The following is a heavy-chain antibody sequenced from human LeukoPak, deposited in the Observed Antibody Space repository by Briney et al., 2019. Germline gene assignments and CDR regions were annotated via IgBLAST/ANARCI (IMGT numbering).Heavy chain of an antibody. D-gene: IGHD2-15*01. CDR1: GFTFSSYA. J-gene: IGHJ4*02. Sequence: GGSLSRSCAASGFTFSSYAMSWVRQAPGKGLEWVSAISGSGGSTYYADSVKGRFTISRDNSKNTLYLQMNSLRAEDTAVYYCAKTWWYRYYFDYWGQGTLVTVSS. CDR2: ISGSGGST. V-gene: IGHV3-23*01. CDR3: AKTWWYRYYFDY.